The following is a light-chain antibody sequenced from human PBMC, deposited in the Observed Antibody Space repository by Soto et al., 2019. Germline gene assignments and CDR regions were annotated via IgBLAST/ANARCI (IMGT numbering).Light chain of an antibody. Sequence: EIVLTQSPGNLSLSPGERATLSCRASQSVSSSYLAWYQQKPGQAPRLLIYGASSRAAGIPDRFSGSGSGTDFTLTISRLEPEDFAVYYCQQHGSSPLTFGGGTKVDIK. CDR3: QQHGSSPLT. J-gene: IGKJ4*01. CDR2: GAS. V-gene: IGKV3-20*01. CDR1: QSVSSSY.